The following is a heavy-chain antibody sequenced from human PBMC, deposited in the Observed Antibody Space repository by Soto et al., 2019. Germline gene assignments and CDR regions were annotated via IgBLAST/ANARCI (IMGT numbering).Heavy chain of an antibody. Sequence: GESLKISCKGSGYSFTSYWISWVRQMTGKGLEWMGRIDPSDSDTNYSPSFQGHVTISADKSISTAYLQWSSLKASDTAMYYCARYDILTGYYIPSGGMDVWGQGTTVTVSS. CDR2: IDPSDSDT. CDR1: GYSFTSYW. CDR3: ARYDILTGYYIPSGGMDV. V-gene: IGHV5-10-1*01. D-gene: IGHD3-9*01. J-gene: IGHJ6*02.